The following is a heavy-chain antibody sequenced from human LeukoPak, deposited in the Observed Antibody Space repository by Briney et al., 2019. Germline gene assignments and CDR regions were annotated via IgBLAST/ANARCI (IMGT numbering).Heavy chain of an antibody. Sequence: QPGGSLRLSCAASGFTFSSYGMHWVRQAPGKGLEWVAVIWYDGSNKYYADSVKGRFNISRDNSKNTLYLQMNSLRAEDTAVYYCARDFRSRYFDYWGQGTLVTVSS. CDR2: IWYDGSNK. CDR1: GFTFSSYG. V-gene: IGHV3-33*01. J-gene: IGHJ4*02. D-gene: IGHD6-13*01. CDR3: ARDFRSRYFDY.